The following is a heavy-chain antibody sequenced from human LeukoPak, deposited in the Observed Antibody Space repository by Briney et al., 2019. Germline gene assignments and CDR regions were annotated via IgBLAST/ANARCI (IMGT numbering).Heavy chain of an antibody. D-gene: IGHD3-10*01. J-gene: IGHJ4*02. Sequence: PSETLSLTCAVSGGSFSGYYWSWIRQPPGKGLEWIGYIYYSGSTNYNPSLKSRVTISVDTSKNQFSLKLSSVTAADTAVYYCARAAGRESYWGQGTLVTVSS. CDR3: ARAAGRESY. V-gene: IGHV4-59*12. CDR1: GGSFSGYY. CDR2: IYYSGST.